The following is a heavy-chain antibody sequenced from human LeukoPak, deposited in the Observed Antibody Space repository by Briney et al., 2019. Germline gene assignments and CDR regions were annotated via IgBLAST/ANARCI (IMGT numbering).Heavy chain of an antibody. CDR3: ATLGRDYYDSSGYYFIY. CDR1: GFTFSSYA. CDR2: ISGSGGST. V-gene: IGHV3-23*01. Sequence: GGSLRLSCAASGFTFSSYAMSWVRQAPGKGLEWVSAISGSGGSTYYADSVKGRFTISRDNSKNTLHLQMNSLRAEDTAVYYCATLGRDYYDSSGYYFIYWGQGTLVTVSS. D-gene: IGHD3-22*01. J-gene: IGHJ4*02.